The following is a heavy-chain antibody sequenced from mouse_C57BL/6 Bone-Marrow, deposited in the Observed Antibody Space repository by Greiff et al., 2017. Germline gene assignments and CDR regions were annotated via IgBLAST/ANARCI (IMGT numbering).Heavy chain of an antibody. J-gene: IGHJ4*01. V-gene: IGHV7-1*01. Sequence: DVMLVESGGGLVQSGRSLRLSCATSGFTFSDFYMEWVRQAPGKGLEWIAASRNKANDYTTEYSASVKGRFIVSRDTSQSILYLQMNALRAEDTAIYYCARDETGFYAMDYWGQGPSVTVAS. D-gene: IGHD2-2*01. CDR1: GFTFSDFY. CDR3: ARDETGFYAMDY. CDR2: SRNKANDYTT.